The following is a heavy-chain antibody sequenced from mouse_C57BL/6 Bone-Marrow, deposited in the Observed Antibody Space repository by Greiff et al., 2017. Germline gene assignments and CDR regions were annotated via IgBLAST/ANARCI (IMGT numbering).Heavy chain of an antibody. V-gene: IGHV6-3*01. CDR2: IRLKSDNYAT. Sequence: EVQLKESGGGLVQPGGSMKLSCVASGFTFSNYWMNWVRQSPETGLEWVAQIRLKSDNYATHYAESVKGRFTISRDDSKSSVYLQMNNLRAEDTGIYYCTGKGTTRYFDVWGTGTTVTVSS. CDR1: GFTFSNYW. CDR3: TGKGTTRYFDV. D-gene: IGHD3-3*01. J-gene: IGHJ1*03.